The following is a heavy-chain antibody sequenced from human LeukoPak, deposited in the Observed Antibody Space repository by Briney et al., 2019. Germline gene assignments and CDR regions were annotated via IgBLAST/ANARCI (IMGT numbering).Heavy chain of an antibody. D-gene: IGHD3-10*01. V-gene: IGHV3-23*01. J-gene: IGHJ4*02. CDR1: GFTFSSYG. CDR3: ARALLWFGNFDY. Sequence: GGSLRLSCAASGFTFSSYGMSWVRQAPGKGLEWVSAISGSGGSTYYADSVKGRFTISRDNSKNTLYLQMNSLRAEDTAVYYCARALLWFGNFDYWGQGTLVTVSS. CDR2: ISGSGGST.